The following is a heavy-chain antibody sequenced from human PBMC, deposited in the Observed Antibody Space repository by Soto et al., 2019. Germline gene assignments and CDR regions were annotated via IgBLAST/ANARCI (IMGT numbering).Heavy chain of an antibody. CDR3: ARALNIVATITYYYYGMDV. CDR2: IIPIFGTA. V-gene: IGHV1-69*13. Sequence: GASVKVSCKASGGTCSSYAISWVLQAPGQGLEWMGGIIPIFGTANYAQKFQGRVTITADESTSTAYMELSSLRSEDTAVYYCARALNIVATITYYYYGMDVWGQGTTVTVSS. CDR1: GGTCSSYA. D-gene: IGHD5-12*01. J-gene: IGHJ6*02.